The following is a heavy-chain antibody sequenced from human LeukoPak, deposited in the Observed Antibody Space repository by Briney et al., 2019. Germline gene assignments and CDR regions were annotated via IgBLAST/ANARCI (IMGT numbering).Heavy chain of an antibody. D-gene: IGHD6-6*01. CDR1: GGSISSYY. V-gene: IGHV4-4*07. CDR2: IYTSGST. Sequence: SETLSLTCTVSGGSISSYYWSWIRQPAGKGLEWIGRIYTSGSTNYNPSLKSRVTMSVDTSKNQLSLKLSSVTAADTAVYYCARGPRIAARRYAFDIWGQGTMVTVSS. J-gene: IGHJ3*02. CDR3: ARGPRIAARRYAFDI.